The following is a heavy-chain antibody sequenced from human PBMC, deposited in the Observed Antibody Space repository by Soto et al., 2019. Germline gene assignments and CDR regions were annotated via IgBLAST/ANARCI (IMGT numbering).Heavy chain of an antibody. V-gene: IGHV2-5*02. D-gene: IGHD3-10*01. J-gene: IGHJ3*01. Sequence: QITLKESGPTLVKPTQTLTLTCTFSGFSLSRSDVGVAWIRQPPGKALEWLAVIYWDDDKRYSPFLKSRLTITKDASKNQVVLTMTNMDPVDTATYYCATWFGTHIQGHDAFDVWGQGTMVTVSS. CDR1: GFSLSRSDVG. CDR3: ATWFGTHIQGHDAFDV. CDR2: IYWDDDK.